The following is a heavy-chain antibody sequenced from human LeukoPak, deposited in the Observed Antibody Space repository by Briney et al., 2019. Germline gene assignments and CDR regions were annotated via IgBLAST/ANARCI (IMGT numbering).Heavy chain of an antibody. V-gene: IGHV3-30*04. CDR3: ARAPFYGDFTHAFDI. D-gene: IGHD4-17*01. CDR1: GFTFSSYA. J-gene: IGHJ3*02. Sequence: GGSLRLSCAASGFTFSSYAMHWVRQAPGKGLEWVAVISYDGSNKYYADSVKGRFTISRDNSKNTLYLQMNSLRAEDTAVYYCARAPFYGDFTHAFDIWGQGTMVTVSS. CDR2: ISYDGSNK.